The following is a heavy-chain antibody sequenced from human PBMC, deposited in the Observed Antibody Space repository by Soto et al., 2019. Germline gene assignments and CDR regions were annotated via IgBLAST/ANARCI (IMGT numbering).Heavy chain of an antibody. Sequence: SETLSLTCTVSGDSISSVDHYWSWIRQPPGKGLEWMGYIYHNGSTHYNPSLNSRLTISIDTSTNRFSLNLTSVTAADTAVYFCARLRWETENNWFDPWGQGALVTVSS. J-gene: IGHJ5*02. CDR2: IYHNGST. CDR3: ARLRWETENNWFDP. CDR1: GDSISSVDHY. D-gene: IGHD1-26*01. V-gene: IGHV4-30-4*01.